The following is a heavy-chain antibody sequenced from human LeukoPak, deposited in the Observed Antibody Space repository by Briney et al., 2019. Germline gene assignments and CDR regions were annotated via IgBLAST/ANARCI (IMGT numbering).Heavy chain of an antibody. CDR2: NSGSA. CDR1: GGSISGYY. Sequence: SETLSLTCTVSGGSISGYYWTWIRQPPGKGLEWIGYNSGSAYYNPSLKSRVAMSVDTSKNQFSLKLSSVSTADTAVYYCARAGGYSGYASNWGQGTLVTVSS. CDR3: ARAGGYSGYASN. D-gene: IGHD5-12*01. J-gene: IGHJ4*02. V-gene: IGHV4-59*01.